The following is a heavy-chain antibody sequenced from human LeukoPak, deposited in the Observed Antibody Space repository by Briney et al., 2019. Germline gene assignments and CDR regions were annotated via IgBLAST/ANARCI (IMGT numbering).Heavy chain of an antibody. J-gene: IGHJ4*02. V-gene: IGHV3-23*01. CDR1: GFTFSSYA. Sequence: GGSLRLSCAASGFTFSSYAMSWVRQAPGKGLEWVSAISGSGGSTYYADSVKGRFTISRDNSKNTLYLQMNSLRAEDTALYYCAKDMGDYGDYDFDYWGQGTLVTVSS. CDR2: ISGSGGST. D-gene: IGHD4-17*01. CDR3: AKDMGDYGDYDFDY.